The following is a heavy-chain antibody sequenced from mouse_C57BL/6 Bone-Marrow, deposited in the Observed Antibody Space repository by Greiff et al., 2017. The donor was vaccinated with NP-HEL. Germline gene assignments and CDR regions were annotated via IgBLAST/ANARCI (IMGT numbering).Heavy chain of an antibody. CDR1: GYAFSSYW. Sequence: VQLVESGAELVKPGASVKISCKASGYAFSSYWMNWVKQRPGKGLEWIGQIYPGDGDTNYNGQFKGKATLTADKSSSTAYMQLSSLTSEDSAVYFCARVLIYDGYYGFAYWGQGTLVTVSA. CDR3: ARVLIYDGYYGFAY. V-gene: IGHV1-80*01. CDR2: IYPGDGDT. J-gene: IGHJ3*01. D-gene: IGHD2-3*01.